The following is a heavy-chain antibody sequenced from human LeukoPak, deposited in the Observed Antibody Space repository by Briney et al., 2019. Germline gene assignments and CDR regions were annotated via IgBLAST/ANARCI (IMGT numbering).Heavy chain of an antibody. J-gene: IGHJ4*02. Sequence: GGSLRLSCAASGFTFSSYAMSWVRQAPGKGLEWVSAISGSGGSTYYADSVKGWFTISRDNSKNTLYLQMNSLRAEDTAVYYCALHSGGQQLGYFDYWGQGTLVTVSS. CDR1: GFTFSSYA. V-gene: IGHV3-23*01. CDR2: ISGSGGST. D-gene: IGHD6-13*01. CDR3: ALHSGGQQLGYFDY.